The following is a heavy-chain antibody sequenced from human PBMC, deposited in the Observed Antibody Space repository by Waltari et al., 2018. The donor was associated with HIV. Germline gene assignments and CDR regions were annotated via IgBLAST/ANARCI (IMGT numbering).Heavy chain of an antibody. V-gene: IGHV1-2*02. J-gene: IGHJ4*02. CDR2: INPNSGGT. Sequence: QVQLVQSRAEVKKPGDSVKVSCKASGYPFTGYYMHWVRQAPGQGREWMGWINPNSGGTNYAQKFQGRVTMTRDTSISTAYMELTRLRSDDTAVYYCAREPSLTTAYDYWGQGTLVTVSS. D-gene: IGHD4-17*01. CDR3: AREPSLTTAYDY. CDR1: GYPFTGYY.